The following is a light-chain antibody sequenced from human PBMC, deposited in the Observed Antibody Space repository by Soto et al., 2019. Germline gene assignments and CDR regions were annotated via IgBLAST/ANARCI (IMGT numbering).Light chain of an antibody. CDR2: EVN. V-gene: IGLV2-8*01. Sequence: QSALTQPPSASGSPGQSVTISCTGTSSDVGNYNYVSWYQQHPGKAPKLMIYEVNKRPSGVPDRFSGSKSSNTASLTVSGLQAEDEADYYCRSFAGENNFMFGGGTKVTVL. CDR3: RSFAGENNFM. J-gene: IGLJ3*02. CDR1: SSDVGNYNY.